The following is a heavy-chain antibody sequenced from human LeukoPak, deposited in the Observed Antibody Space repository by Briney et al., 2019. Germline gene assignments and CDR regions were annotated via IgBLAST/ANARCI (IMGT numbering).Heavy chain of an antibody. CDR1: GFSFSGHC. CDR2: ISPTGSTT. D-gene: IGHD6-13*01. J-gene: IGHJ4*02. CDR3: ARGPSSNWSGLDF. Sequence: GGSLRLSCAASGFSFSGHCMLWARQLPGKGLVWVSRISPTGSTTSYADSVKGRFTVSRDNAKNTLYLQVNNLRAEDTAVYYCARGPSSNWSGLDFWGQGTLLTVSS. V-gene: IGHV3-74*01.